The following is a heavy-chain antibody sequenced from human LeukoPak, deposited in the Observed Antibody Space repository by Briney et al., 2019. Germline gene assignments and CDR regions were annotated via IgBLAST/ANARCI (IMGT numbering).Heavy chain of an antibody. D-gene: IGHD6-19*01. CDR3: AKEKKQWLVQVAFDI. CDR2: ITTSGANT. Sequence: GGSLRLSCAASGFTFSSYAMSWVRQVPGKGLEWVSSITTSGANTYYADSVKGRFTISRDNSKNTVYLLMNSLRAEDTAVYYCAKEKKQWLVQVAFDIWGQGTMVTVSS. CDR1: GFTFSSYA. V-gene: IGHV3-23*01. J-gene: IGHJ3*02.